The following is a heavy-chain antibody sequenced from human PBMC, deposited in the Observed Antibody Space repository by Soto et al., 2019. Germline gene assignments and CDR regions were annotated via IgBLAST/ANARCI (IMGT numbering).Heavy chain of an antibody. CDR3: ARLKSGRTGYYFDY. CDR1: GGSISSYY. D-gene: IGHD5-12*01. CDR2: IYYSGST. V-gene: IGHV4-59*01. Sequence: SETLSLTCTVSGGSISSYYWSWIRQPPGKGLEWIGYIYYSGSTNYNPSLKSRVTISVDTSKNQFSLKLSSVTAADTAVYYCARLKSGRTGYYFDYWGQGTLVTVSS. J-gene: IGHJ4*02.